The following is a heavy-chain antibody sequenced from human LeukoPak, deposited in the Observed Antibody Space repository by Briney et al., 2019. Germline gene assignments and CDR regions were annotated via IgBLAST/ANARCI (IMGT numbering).Heavy chain of an antibody. CDR1: GFTFSSYG. D-gene: IGHD1-26*01. V-gene: IGHV3-33*06. CDR3: AKTSGSYYYFDS. J-gene: IGHJ4*02. CDR2: IWYDGSNK. Sequence: GGSLRLSCAASGFTFSSYGMHWVRQAPGKGLEWVAVIWYDGSNKYYADSVKGRFTISRDNSKNTLYLQMNSLRAEDTAVYYCAKTSGSYYYFDSWGQGTLVTVSS.